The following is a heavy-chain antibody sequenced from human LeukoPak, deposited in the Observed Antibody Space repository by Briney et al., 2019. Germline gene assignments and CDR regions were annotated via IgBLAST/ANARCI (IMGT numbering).Heavy chain of an antibody. CDR2: IIPIFGTA. J-gene: IGHJ6*02. CDR3: ARDSGLRFLEWLLDYYYGMDV. CDR1: GGIFSSYA. V-gene: IGHV1-69*13. D-gene: IGHD3-3*01. Sequence: SVKVSCKASGGIFSSYAISWVRQAPGQGLEWMGGIIPIFGTANYAQKFQGRVTITADESTSTAYMELSSLRSEDTAVYYCARDSGLRFLEWLLDYYYGMDVWGQGTTVTVSS.